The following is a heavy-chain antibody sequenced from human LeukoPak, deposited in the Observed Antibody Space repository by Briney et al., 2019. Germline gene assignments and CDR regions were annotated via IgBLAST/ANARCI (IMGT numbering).Heavy chain of an antibody. V-gene: IGHV4-34*01. D-gene: IGHD3-10*01. CDR3: ATLSRITMIRGLRGAYYFDY. J-gene: IGHJ4*02. CDR2: INHSGST. CDR1: GGSFSGYY. Sequence: ASETLSLTRAVYGGSFSGYYWSWIRQPPGKGLEWIGEINHSGSTNYNPSLKSRVTISVDTSKNQFSLKLSSVTAADTAVYYCATLSRITMIRGLRGAYYFDYWGQGTLVTVSS.